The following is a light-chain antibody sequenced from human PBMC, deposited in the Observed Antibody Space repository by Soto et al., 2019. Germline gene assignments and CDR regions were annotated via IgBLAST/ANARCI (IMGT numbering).Light chain of an antibody. J-gene: IGLJ3*02. CDR3: QSYDSSLSNWV. CDR1: SSNIGAGYD. Sequence: QSVLTQPPSVSGAPGQRVTISCTGSSSNIGAGYDVHWYQQLPGTAPKLLIYGNSNRPSGVPDRLSGSKSGTSASLAITGLQAEDEADYYGQSYDSSLSNWVFGGGTQLTVL. V-gene: IGLV1-40*01. CDR2: GNS.